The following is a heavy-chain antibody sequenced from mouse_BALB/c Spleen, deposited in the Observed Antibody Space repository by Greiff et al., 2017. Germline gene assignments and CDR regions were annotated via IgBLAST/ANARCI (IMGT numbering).Heavy chain of an antibody. V-gene: IGHV5-6-5*01. CDR3: ARVYYGSSYDY. CDR1: GFTFSSYA. D-gene: IGHD1-1*01. CDR2: ISSGGST. Sequence: EVMLVESGGGLVKPGGSLKLSCAASGFTFSSYAMSWVRQTPEKRLEWVASISSGGSTYYPDSVKGRFTISRDNARNILYLQMSSLRSEDTAMYYCARVYYGSSYDYWGQGTTLTVSS. J-gene: IGHJ2*01.